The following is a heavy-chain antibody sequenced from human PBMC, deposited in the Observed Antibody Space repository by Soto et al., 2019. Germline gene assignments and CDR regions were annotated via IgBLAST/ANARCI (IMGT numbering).Heavy chain of an antibody. CDR3: ARYTSTWGIH. CDR2: ITSSGNT. D-gene: IGHD6-13*01. CDR1: GFTFSSYA. V-gene: IGHV3-23*01. Sequence: EVQLLESGGGLVQPGRSLRLSCAASGFTFSSYAMTWVRQAPGKGLEWVSSITSSGNTYYADSVKGRFTISRDNSKNTLYLQMNSLRAEDTAVYSCARYTSTWGIHWGQGTLVTVSS. J-gene: IGHJ4*02.